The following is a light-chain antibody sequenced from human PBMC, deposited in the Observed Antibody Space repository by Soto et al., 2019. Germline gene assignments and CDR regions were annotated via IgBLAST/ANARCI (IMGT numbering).Light chain of an antibody. CDR1: QDISRY. CDR3: QKLNAYPPWT. V-gene: IGKV1-9*01. J-gene: IGKJ1*01. CDR2: GAS. Sequence: DIQLTQSPSSLSASVGYRVTITGRSSQDISRYLAWYQQKVGTAPKLLIFGASTLQSGVPSRFSGSGSGTDFTLNISSLQPEDFATYFCQKLNAYPPWTFGQWTKVDI.